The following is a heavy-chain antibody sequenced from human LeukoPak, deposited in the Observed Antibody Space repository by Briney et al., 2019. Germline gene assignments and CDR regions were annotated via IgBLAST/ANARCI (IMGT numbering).Heavy chain of an antibody. V-gene: IGHV3-53*01. CDR2: IYNSGVT. D-gene: IGHD2-15*01. CDR3: ARDVRYCSGGSCSS. J-gene: IGHJ4*02. Sequence: GGSLRLSCAASGFTVSSNYMIWVRQAPGKGLVWVSVIYNSGVTYYADSVKGRFTISRDNSKNTLYLQMNSLRAEDTAVYYCARDVRYCSGGSCSSWGPGTLVTVSS. CDR1: GFTVSSNY.